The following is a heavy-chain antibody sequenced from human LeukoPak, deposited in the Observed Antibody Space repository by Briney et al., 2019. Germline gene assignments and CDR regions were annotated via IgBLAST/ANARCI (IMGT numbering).Heavy chain of an antibody. D-gene: IGHD6-19*01. J-gene: IGHJ4*02. CDR3: ARVDISVTVTPSYIDY. V-gene: IGHV4-30-2*01. CDR2: IYHSGST. CDR1: GGSISSGGYY. Sequence: SETLSLTCTVSGGSISSGGYYWSWIRQPPGKGLEWIGYIYHSGSTYYNPSLKSRVTISVDRSKNQFSLKLSSVTAADTAVYYCARVDISVTVTPSYIDYWGQGTLVTVSS.